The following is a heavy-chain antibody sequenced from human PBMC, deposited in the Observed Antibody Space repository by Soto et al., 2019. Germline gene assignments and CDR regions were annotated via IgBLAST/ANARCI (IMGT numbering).Heavy chain of an antibody. J-gene: IGHJ4*01. V-gene: IGHV3-23*01. D-gene: IGHD3-10*01. CDR1: GFNFDAYA. CDR2: VTAPAERA. Sequence: SCKASGFNFDAYAISWVRQAPGKGLEWVSAVTAPAERAYYTDSVRGRFIITRDNSDNMLYLQMSSLRVEDTAIYFCARGRYYDSPQDLWGRGTRVTVS. CDR3: ARGRYYDSPQDL.